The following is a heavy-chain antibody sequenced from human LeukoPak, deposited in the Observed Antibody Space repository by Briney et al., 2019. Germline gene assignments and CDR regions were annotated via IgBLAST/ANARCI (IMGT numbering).Heavy chain of an antibody. Sequence: GGSLRLSCAASGFTFSSYSMHWVRQAPGKGLEYVSAISNSGGSKYYVNSVKGRFTISRDNSKNTLYLQMGSLRAEDMAVYYCATVGADKYSGGTSDSVDYWGQGTLVTVSS. D-gene: IGHD6-19*01. CDR3: ATVGADKYSGGTSDSVDY. CDR1: GFTFSSYS. J-gene: IGHJ4*02. CDR2: ISNSGGSK. V-gene: IGHV3-64*01.